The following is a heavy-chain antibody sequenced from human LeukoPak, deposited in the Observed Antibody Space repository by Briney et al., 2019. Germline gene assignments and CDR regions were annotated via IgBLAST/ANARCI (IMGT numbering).Heavy chain of an antibody. D-gene: IGHD3-3*01. CDR1: GFTFSSYG. V-gene: IGHV3-30*02. J-gene: IGHJ4*02. CDR3: AKLRDFWSGYYFDY. CDR2: IRYDGSNK. Sequence: GGSLRLSCAASGFTFSSYGMHWVRRAPGKGLEWVAFIRYDGSNKYYADSVKGRFTISRDNSKNTLYLQMNSLRAEDTAVYYCAKLRDFWSGYYFDYWGQGTLVTVSS.